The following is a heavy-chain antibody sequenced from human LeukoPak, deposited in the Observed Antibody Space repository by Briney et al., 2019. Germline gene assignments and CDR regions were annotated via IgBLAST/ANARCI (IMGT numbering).Heavy chain of an antibody. V-gene: IGHV3-23*01. J-gene: IGHJ3*02. CDR3: AKDDDILTGPEGAFDI. CDR2: ISGSGGST. CDR1: GFTFSSYG. Sequence: GGSLRLSCAASGFTFSSYGMSWVRQAPGKGLEWVSAISGSGGSTYYADSVKGRFTISRDNSKNTLYLQMNSLRAEDTAVYYCAKDDDILTGPEGAFDIWGQGTMVTVSS. D-gene: IGHD3-9*01.